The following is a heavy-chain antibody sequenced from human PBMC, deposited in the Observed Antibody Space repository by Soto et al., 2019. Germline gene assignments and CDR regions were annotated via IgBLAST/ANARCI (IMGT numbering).Heavy chain of an antibody. CDR1: GGSISQYY. CDR3: ARDRSTYGGGGTGEVKENWFDP. Sequence: SETLSLTCSVSGGSISQYYWSWIRQPPGKGLEWIGYAYYSGDTGYNPSLKSRVTMAVDTSKSQVSLKLSSVTAADTAVYYCARDRSTYGGGGTGEVKENWFDPRGQGALVTVSS. CDR2: AYYSGDT. D-gene: IGHD2-8*01. J-gene: IGHJ5*02. V-gene: IGHV4-59*01.